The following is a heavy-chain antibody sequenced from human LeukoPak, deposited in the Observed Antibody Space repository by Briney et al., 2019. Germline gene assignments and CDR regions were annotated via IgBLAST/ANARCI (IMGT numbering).Heavy chain of an antibody. CDR2: INWNGGST. CDR3: ARDRGGYDSYYFDY. J-gene: IGHJ4*02. Sequence: GGSLRLSCAASGFTFSSYGMHWVRQAPGKGLEWVSGINWNGGSTGYADSVKGRFTISRDNVKNSLYLQMNSLRAEDTAFCYCARDRGGYDSYYFDYWGQGTLVTVSS. V-gene: IGHV3-20*04. D-gene: IGHD5-12*01. CDR1: GFTFSSYG.